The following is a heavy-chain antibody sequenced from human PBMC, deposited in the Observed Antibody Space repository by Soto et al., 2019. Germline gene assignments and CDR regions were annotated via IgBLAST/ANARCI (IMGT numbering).Heavy chain of an antibody. V-gene: IGHV4-4*07. Sequence: SYTLSFTCTISGEAITGHYWNRIREPAGKGLEWIRRLYASRCTISNRPLTRRIALSVGTSKNSFVLALNSVTAAYTAMFHCVRSGYSSVWY. J-gene: IGHJ2*01. D-gene: IGHD6-19*01. CDR3: VRSGYSSVWY. CDR1: GEAITGHY. CDR2: LYASRCT.